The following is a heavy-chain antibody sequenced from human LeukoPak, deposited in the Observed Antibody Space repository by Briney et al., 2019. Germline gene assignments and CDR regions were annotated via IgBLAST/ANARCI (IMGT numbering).Heavy chain of an antibody. CDR2: ISSASSYI. J-gene: IGHJ4*02. V-gene: IGHV3-21*01. CDR1: GFIFSSYN. CDR3: ARDPNSGPFDY. D-gene: IGHD6-19*01. Sequence: PGGSLRLSCAVSGFIFSSYNMNWVRQAPGKGLEWVSSISSASSYIYYADSVKDRFTISRDNAKNSLYLQMNSLRAEDTALYYCARDPNSGPFDYWGRGTLVFVSS.